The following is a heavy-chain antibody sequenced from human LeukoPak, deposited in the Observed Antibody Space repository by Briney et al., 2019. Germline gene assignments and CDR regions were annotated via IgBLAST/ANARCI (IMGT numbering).Heavy chain of an antibody. Sequence: GGSLRLSCAASGFTFSSYWMHWVRQAPGKGLVWVSRFNSDGSNTRYADSVKGRFTISRDNAKNTLYLQMNSLRAEDTAVYYCASEIAVAGTDGDYWGQGTLVTVSS. CDR2: FNSDGSNT. D-gene: IGHD6-19*01. J-gene: IGHJ4*02. V-gene: IGHV3-74*01. CDR3: ASEIAVAGTDGDY. CDR1: GFTFSSYW.